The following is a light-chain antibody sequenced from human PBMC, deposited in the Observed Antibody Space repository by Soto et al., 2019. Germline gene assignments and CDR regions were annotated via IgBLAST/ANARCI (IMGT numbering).Light chain of an antibody. Sequence: ALTQPASVSGSPGQSITISCTGSSSDVGGYNSVSWYQQYPGKAPKLLIYEVSNRPSGVSNRFSDSKSGDTASLTISGLQAEDEADYYCSSHTSSSISCVFGTGTKVTVL. J-gene: IGLJ1*01. V-gene: IGLV2-14*01. CDR1: SSDVGGYNS. CDR2: EVS. CDR3: SSHTSSSISCV.